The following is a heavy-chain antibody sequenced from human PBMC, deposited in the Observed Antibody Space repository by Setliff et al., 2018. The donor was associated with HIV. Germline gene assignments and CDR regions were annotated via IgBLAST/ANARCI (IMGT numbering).Heavy chain of an antibody. CDR3: VRDDSNGPNSLDP. V-gene: IGHV3-30-3*01. D-gene: IGHD2-8*01. J-gene: IGHJ5*02. CDR1: GFTFSNYA. CDR2: ISYDGSNK. Sequence: PGGSLRLSCAASGFTFSNYAMHWVRQAPGKGLEWVAVISYDGSNKYYGDSVKGRFTISRDNSKDTLYLDLNSLRSEDTAVYYCVRDDSNGPNSLDPWGQGTLVTVSS.